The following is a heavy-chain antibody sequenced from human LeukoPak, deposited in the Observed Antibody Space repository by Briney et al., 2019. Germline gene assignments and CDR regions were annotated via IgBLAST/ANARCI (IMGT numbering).Heavy chain of an antibody. CDR1: GGSFSWYY. CDR2: IHYSGSA. V-gene: IGHV4-34*01. J-gene: IGHJ4*02. D-gene: IGHD2-15*01. CDR3: ARGILSGYYFDS. Sequence: SETLSLTCAVYGGSFSWYYWSWIRQSPGKGVEWIAEIHYSGSASYNPSLKSRVTISGDPSKNQVSLRVTSVTAADTAEYYCARGILSGYYFDSWGQGSLVTVSS.